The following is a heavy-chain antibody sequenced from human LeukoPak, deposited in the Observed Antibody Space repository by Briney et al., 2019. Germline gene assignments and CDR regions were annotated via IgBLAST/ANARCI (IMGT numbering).Heavy chain of an antibody. J-gene: IGHJ4*02. V-gene: IGHV3-9*01. CDR2: ISWNSGSI. Sequence: GRSLRLSCAASGFTFDDYAMHWVRQAPGKGLEWVSGISWNSGSIGYADSVKGRFTISRDNSKNTLFLQMNSLRAEDTAVYYCAKALEVVPAAYDYWGQGTLVTVSS. D-gene: IGHD2-2*01. CDR1: GFTFDDYA. CDR3: AKALEVVPAAYDY.